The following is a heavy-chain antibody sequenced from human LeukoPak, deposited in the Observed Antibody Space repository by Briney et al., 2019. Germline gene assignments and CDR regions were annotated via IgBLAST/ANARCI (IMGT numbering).Heavy chain of an antibody. D-gene: IGHD6-19*01. CDR1: GFTFTKYG. V-gene: IGHV3-23*01. J-gene: IGHJ4*02. Sequence: GGSLRLSCAASGFTFTKYGMTWVRQAPGKGLEWVSGISGSGDSTYYADSVRGRFTISRDNSKNTLFLQMNSLRAEDTAVYYCAKDRPVYSSGWYYFDYWGQGTLVTVSS. CDR3: AKDRPVYSSGWYYFDY. CDR2: ISGSGDST.